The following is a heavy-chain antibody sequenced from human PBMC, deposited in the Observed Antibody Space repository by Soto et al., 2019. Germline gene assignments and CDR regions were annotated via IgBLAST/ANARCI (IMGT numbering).Heavy chain of an antibody. V-gene: IGHV1-18*01. CDR1: GYAFTSYG. J-gene: IGHJ4*02. CDR2: ISAYNGNT. Sequence: GASVKVSWKAAGYAFTSYGISWVRQAPGQGLEWMGWISAYNGNTNYAQKLQGRVTMTTDTSTSTAYMELRSLRSDDTAVYYCARHTPNNYYDILTGYHNHFDYWGQGTLVTVSS. CDR3: ARHTPNNYYDILTGYHNHFDY. D-gene: IGHD3-9*01.